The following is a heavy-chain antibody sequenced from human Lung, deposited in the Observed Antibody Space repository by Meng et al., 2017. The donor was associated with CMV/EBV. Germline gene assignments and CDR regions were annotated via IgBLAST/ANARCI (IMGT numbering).Heavy chain of an antibody. CDR1: GYTFTSYG. V-gene: IGHV1-18*01. D-gene: IGHD6-19*01. Sequence: ASVKVSCKASGYTFTSYGISWVRQAPGQGLEWMGWISAYNGNTNYAQKLQGRVTMTTDTSTSTAYMALRSLRSDDTAVYDGARRRIAVAGSDPWGQGTLVTVSS. CDR2: ISAYNGNT. CDR3: ARRRIAVAGSDP. J-gene: IGHJ5*02.